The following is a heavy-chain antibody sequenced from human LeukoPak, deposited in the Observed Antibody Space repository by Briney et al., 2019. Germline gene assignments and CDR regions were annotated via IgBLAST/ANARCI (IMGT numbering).Heavy chain of an antibody. J-gene: IGHJ4*02. Sequence: GGSLRLSCAASGFTFSSYGMHWVRQAPGKGLEWVAVIWYDGSNKYYADSVKGRFTISRDNSKNTLYLQMNSLRAEDTAVYYCARDGDFWSFDYWGQGTLVTVSS. CDR2: IWYDGSNK. V-gene: IGHV3-33*01. CDR3: ARDGDFWSFDY. CDR1: GFTFSSYG. D-gene: IGHD3-3*01.